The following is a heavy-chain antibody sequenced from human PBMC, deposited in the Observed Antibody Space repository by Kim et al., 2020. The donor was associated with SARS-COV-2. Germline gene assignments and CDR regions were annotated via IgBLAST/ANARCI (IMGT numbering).Heavy chain of an antibody. D-gene: IGHD3-22*01. CDR2: ISSNGGST. CDR1: GFTFSSYA. J-gene: IGHJ4*02. V-gene: IGHV3-64D*09. Sequence: GGSLRLSCSASGFTFSSYAMHWVRQAPGKGLEYVSAISSNGGSTYYADSVKGRFTISRDNSKNTLYLQMSSLRAEDTAVYYCVKAKEYYYDSSGYSPFDYWGQGTLVTGSS. CDR3: VKAKEYYYDSSGYSPFDY.